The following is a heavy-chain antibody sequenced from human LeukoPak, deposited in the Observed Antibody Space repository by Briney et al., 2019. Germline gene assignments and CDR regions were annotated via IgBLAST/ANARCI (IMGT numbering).Heavy chain of an antibody. D-gene: IGHD5-12*01. Sequence: PSETLSLTCTVSGGSVTSGSHYWSWVRQPPGRGLEWIGNIYYSGNANYNPSLKSRGTMSVDRSKNQLSLKLSSVTAADTAVYYCARDFSGYGYFDYWGQGTLVTVSS. CDR2: IYYSGNA. J-gene: IGHJ4*02. CDR3: ARDFSGYGYFDY. CDR1: GGSVTSGSHY. V-gene: IGHV4-61*01.